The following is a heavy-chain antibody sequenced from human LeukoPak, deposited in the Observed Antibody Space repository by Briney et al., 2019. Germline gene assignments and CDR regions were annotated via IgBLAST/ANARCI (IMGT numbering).Heavy chain of an antibody. Sequence: GGSLRLSCAASGFIFSSYAVHWVRQAPGKELEWVAVISSDGRHIFYADSVKGRFTISRDNSKNTLYPQMNSLRAEDTALYLCARCGGTCSLPSTSAMDVWGQGTTVTVS. D-gene: IGHD2-21*01. V-gene: IGHV3-30*04. CDR1: GFIFSSYA. J-gene: IGHJ6*02. CDR3: ARCGGTCSLPSTSAMDV. CDR2: ISSDGRHI.